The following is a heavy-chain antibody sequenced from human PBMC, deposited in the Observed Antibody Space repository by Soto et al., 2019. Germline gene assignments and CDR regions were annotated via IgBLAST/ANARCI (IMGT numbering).Heavy chain of an antibody. J-gene: IGHJ4*02. CDR2: IKQDGSEK. D-gene: IGHD3-10*01. CDR3: ARDRYGSGSYPSE. Sequence: EVQLVESGGGLVQPGGSLRLSCAASGFSFSYYWMIWVRQAPGKGLEWVANIKQDGSEKYYVDSVKGRFTISRDNAKNSVYLKMNRLRAEDTAVYYCARDRYGSGSYPSEWGQGTLVTVSS. V-gene: IGHV3-7*01. CDR1: GFSFSYYW.